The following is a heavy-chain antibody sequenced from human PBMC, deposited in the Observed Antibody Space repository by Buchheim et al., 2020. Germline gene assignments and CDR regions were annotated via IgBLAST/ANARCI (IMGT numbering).Heavy chain of an antibody. D-gene: IGHD1-26*01. Sequence: QVQLVESGGGVVQPGRSLRLSCAVSGFTFRSYAMHWVRQAPGKGLEWVAVVSYDGSNTYHADSAKGRFTISRDNSKNKMYLQMNSLRGEDTAVYCCARDKGRYYFDYWGQGTL. CDR3: ARDKGRYYFDY. V-gene: IGHV3-30*04. CDR2: VSYDGSNT. J-gene: IGHJ4*02. CDR1: GFTFRSYA.